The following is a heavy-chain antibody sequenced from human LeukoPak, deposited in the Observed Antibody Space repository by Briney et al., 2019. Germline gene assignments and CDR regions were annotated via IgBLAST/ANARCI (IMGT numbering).Heavy chain of an antibody. CDR2: IKQNGAEE. J-gene: IGHJ3*01. CDR1: GFTFRSFW. CDR3: ARYTVVSSPGAFDL. D-gene: IGHD2-21*01. Sequence: GGSLRLSCAASGFTFRSFWMSWVRQAPGKRLEWVANIKQNGAEEYYMDSVKGRFAISRDNAKNSVSLQMNSLRVEDTAMYYCARYTVVSSPGAFDLWGQGTMVTVSS. V-gene: IGHV3-7*03.